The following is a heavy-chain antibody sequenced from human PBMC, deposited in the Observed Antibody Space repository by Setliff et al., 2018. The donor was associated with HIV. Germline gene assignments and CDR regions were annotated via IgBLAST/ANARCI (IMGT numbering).Heavy chain of an antibody. Sequence: KTSETLSLTCTVSGGSFSDYYRSWIRQPRGKGLEWIGYIYTSGSTNYNPSLKSRVTISVDTSKNQFSLKRRSVTAADTAVSYCARETYYYDNPQYYYYYMYVWGKGTTVTVSS. CDR3: ARETYYYDNPQYYYYYMYV. V-gene: IGHV4-4*09. CDR1: GGSFSDYY. J-gene: IGHJ6*03. D-gene: IGHD3-22*01. CDR2: IYTSGST.